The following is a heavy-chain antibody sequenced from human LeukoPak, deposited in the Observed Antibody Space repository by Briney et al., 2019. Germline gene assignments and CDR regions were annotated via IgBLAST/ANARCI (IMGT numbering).Heavy chain of an antibody. CDR1: GYSITTNYY. CDR2: VYHNGET. V-gene: IGHV4-38-2*02. J-gene: IGHJ6*03. Sequence: SETLSLTCTVSGYSITTNYYWAWIRQSPGTGLEWIGSVYHNGETYYNPSLKSRIIISVDTSKNEFSLRLTSVTAANTAVYYCVTPRSWELSDMAVWGKGTTVIVSS. D-gene: IGHD1-26*01. CDR3: VTPRSWELSDMAV.